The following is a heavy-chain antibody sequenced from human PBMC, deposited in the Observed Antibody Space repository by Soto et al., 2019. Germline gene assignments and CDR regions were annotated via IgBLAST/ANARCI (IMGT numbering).Heavy chain of an antibody. Sequence: VKVSCTASGYTFTSYDINWVRQATGQGLEWMGWMNPNSGNTGYTQKFQDRVTMTRNTSISTAYMELSSLRSEDTAVYYCARGIRFGVPANAFDIWGQGTMVTVSS. CDR1: GYTFTSYD. CDR3: ARGIRFGVPANAFDI. CDR2: MNPNSGNT. J-gene: IGHJ3*02. V-gene: IGHV1-8*01. D-gene: IGHD3-10*01.